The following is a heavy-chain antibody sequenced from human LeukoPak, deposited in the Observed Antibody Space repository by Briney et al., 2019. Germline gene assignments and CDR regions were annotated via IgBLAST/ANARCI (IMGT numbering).Heavy chain of an antibody. V-gene: IGHV4-34*01. Sequence: SETLSLTCAVYGGSFSGYYWSWIRQPPGKGLEWIGEINHSGSTNYNPSLKSRVTISLDTSKNQFSLKLRSVTAADTAVYYCAREEAWSSSSLGGFDPWGQGTLVTVSS. CDR2: INHSGST. CDR3: AREEAWSSSSLGGFDP. D-gene: IGHD6-6*01. J-gene: IGHJ5*02. CDR1: GGSFSGYY.